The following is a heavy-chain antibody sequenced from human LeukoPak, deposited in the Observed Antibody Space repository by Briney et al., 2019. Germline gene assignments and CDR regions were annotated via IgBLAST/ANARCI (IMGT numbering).Heavy chain of an antibody. Sequence: PSQTLSLTCTVSGGSISSGGYYWSWIRQHPGKGLEWIGYIYYSGSTYYNPSLKSRVTISVDTSKNQFSLKLSSVTAADTAAYYCARVGPAGSTTIVPAAIWFDPWGQGTLVTVSS. CDR1: GGSISSGGYY. CDR2: IYYSGST. D-gene: IGHD2-2*01. J-gene: IGHJ5*02. CDR3: ARVGPAGSTTIVPAAIWFDP. V-gene: IGHV4-31*03.